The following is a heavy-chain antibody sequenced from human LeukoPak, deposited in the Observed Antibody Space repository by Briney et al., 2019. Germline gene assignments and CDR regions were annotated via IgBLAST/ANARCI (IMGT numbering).Heavy chain of an antibody. D-gene: IGHD6-25*01. CDR2: IYHSGST. CDR1: GGSISSTNW. Sequence: SETLSLTCAVSGGSISSTNWWSWVRQPPGKGLEWIGEIYHSGSTNYNPSLQSRVTISVDKSMNQFSLKLSSVTAADTAIYYCARDRGPGGMDVWGQGTTVTVSS. V-gene: IGHV4-4*02. CDR3: ARDRGPGGMDV. J-gene: IGHJ6*02.